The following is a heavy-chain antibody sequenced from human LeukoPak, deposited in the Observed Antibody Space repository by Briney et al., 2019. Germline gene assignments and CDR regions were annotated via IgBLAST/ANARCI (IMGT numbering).Heavy chain of an antibody. Sequence: PGGSLRLSCAASGFTFSDYYMSWIRQAPGKGLEWISYISSSGRTIYYADSVKGRFTFSRDNAKNSLYLQMNSLRAEDTAVYYCARDYGGSSPFDYWGQGTLVTVSS. CDR3: ARDYGGSSPFDY. J-gene: IGHJ4*02. V-gene: IGHV3-11*04. CDR1: GFTFSDYY. CDR2: ISSSGRTI. D-gene: IGHD4-23*01.